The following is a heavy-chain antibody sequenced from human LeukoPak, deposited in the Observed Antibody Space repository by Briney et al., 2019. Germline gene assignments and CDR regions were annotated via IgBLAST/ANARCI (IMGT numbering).Heavy chain of an antibody. D-gene: IGHD3-10*01. V-gene: IGHV4-59*08. J-gene: IGHJ5*02. CDR2: IYYSGST. Sequence: SETLYLTCTVSGGSISSYYWSWIRQPPGKGLEWIGYIYYSGSTNYNPSPKSRVTISADTSKNQFSLNLTSVTAADTAVYYCARTRGRNWFDPWGQGTLVTV. CDR3: ARTRGRNWFDP. CDR1: GGSISSYY.